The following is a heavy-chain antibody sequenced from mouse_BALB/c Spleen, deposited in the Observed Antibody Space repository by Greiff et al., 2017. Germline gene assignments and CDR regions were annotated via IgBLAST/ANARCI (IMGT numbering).Heavy chain of an antibody. D-gene: IGHD2-4*01. V-gene: IGHV3-2*02. CDR3: ANYDYAPYFDV. J-gene: IGHJ1*01. CDR2: ISYSGST. Sequence: EVQLQESGPGLVKPSQSLSLTCTVTGYSITSDYAWNWIRQFPGNKLEWMGYISYSGSTSYNPSLKSRISITRDTSKNQFFLQLNSVTTEDTATYYGANYDYAPYFDVWGAGTTVTVPS. CDR1: GYSITSDYA.